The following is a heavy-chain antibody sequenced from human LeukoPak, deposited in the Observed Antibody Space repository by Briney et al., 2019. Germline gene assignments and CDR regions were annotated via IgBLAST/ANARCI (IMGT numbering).Heavy chain of an antibody. CDR2: FYNSGST. V-gene: IGHV4-59*01. J-gene: IGHJ4*02. CDR1: GGSISNNY. D-gene: IGHD3-22*01. Sequence: KPSETLSLTCTVSGGSISNNYWTWIRQPPGKGLEWIGYFYNSGSTNYNPSLMSRVTISVDTSKNQFSLKLTSVTAADTAVYYCARGDSSGHPAFDYWGQGTLVTVSS. CDR3: ARGDSSGHPAFDY.